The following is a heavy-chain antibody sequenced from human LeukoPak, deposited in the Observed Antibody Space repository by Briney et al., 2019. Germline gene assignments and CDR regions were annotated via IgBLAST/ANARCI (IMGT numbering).Heavy chain of an antibody. Sequence: ASVKVSCKASGYTFTGYYMHWVRQAPGQGLEWLGWINPKSGAADYAQQFRGRVTMTRDTSINTDYMEMKRVTSDDTAVYLCARGAEAETSPLDFWGQGTLVIVS. V-gene: IGHV1-2*02. CDR3: ARGAEAETSPLDF. J-gene: IGHJ4*02. CDR2: INPKSGAA. D-gene: IGHD6-13*01. CDR1: GYTFTGYY.